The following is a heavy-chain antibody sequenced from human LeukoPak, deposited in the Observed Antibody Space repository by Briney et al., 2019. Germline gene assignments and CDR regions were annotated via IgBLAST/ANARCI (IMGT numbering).Heavy chain of an antibody. Sequence: SETLSLTCAVYGGSFSGYYWSWIRQPPGKGLEWIGEINHSGSTNYNPSLKSRVTISVDTSKNQFSLKLSSVTAADTAVYYCARDEFYSSSWYPIHWGQGTLVTVSS. D-gene: IGHD6-13*01. CDR1: GGSFSGYY. CDR2: INHSGST. J-gene: IGHJ4*02. CDR3: ARDEFYSSSWYPIH. V-gene: IGHV4-34*09.